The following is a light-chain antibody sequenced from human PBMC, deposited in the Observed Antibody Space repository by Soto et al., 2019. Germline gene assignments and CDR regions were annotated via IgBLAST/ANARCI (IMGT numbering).Light chain of an antibody. V-gene: IGLV2-14*03. Sequence: QSALTQSASVSGSPGQWITISCTGTSSDIGGYNYISWYQQHPGKAPKFIIYDVRNRPSGVSNRFSGSRSGNTASLTISGLQAEDEADYYCSSYTSSSTVIFRGGTKVTVL. CDR3: SSYTSSSTVI. J-gene: IGLJ2*01. CDR1: SSDIGGYNY. CDR2: DVR.